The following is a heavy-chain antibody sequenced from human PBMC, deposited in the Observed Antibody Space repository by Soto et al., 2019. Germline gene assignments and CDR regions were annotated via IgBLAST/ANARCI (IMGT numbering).Heavy chain of an antibody. V-gene: IGHV4-4*02. CDR1: GDPISSSKW. CDR3: ARLNRDYYYYGMDV. Sequence: SETLSLTCAVSGDPISSSKWWTWVRQTPGKGLEWIGKIDQNGITNYNPSHESRVTILKDNSKNQLSLKLTSVTAVDSAVYYCARLNRDYYYYGMDVWGQGATVTVSS. J-gene: IGHJ6*02. CDR2: IDQNGIT.